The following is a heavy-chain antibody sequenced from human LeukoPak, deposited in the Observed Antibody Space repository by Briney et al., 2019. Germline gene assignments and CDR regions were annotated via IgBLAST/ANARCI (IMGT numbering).Heavy chain of an antibody. D-gene: IGHD3-22*01. J-gene: IGHJ4*02. CDR3: AKAKYYYDSSGSDY. Sequence: PGRSLRLSCAASGFTFDDYAMHWVRQAPGKGLEWVSGISWNSGSIGYADSVKGRFTISRDNAQNSLHLQMNSLRAEDTALYYCAKAKYYYDSSGSDYWGQGTLVTVSS. CDR1: GFTFDDYA. V-gene: IGHV3-9*01. CDR2: ISWNSGSI.